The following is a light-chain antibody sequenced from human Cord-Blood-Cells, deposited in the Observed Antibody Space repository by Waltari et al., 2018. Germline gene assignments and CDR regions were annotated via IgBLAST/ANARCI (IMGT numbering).Light chain of an antibody. V-gene: IGKV3-11*01. CDR1: QSFSSY. CDR2: DAS. Sequence: EIVLTQSPATLSLSPGERATLSCRASQSFSSYLAWYQQKPGQAPRILIYDASNRATGIPARFSGSGSGTDFTLTISSLEPEDFAVYYCQQRSNWPPWTFGQGTKVEIK. CDR3: QQRSNWPPWT. J-gene: IGKJ1*01.